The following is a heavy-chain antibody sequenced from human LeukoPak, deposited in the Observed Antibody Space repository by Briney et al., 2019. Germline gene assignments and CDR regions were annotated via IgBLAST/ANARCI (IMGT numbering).Heavy chain of an antibody. CDR2: ISSSSSYI. Sequence: GGSLRLSCAASGFTFSSYRMNWVRQAPGKGLEWVSSISSSSSYIYYADSVKGRFTISRDNAKNSLYLQMNSLRAEDTAVYYCARDQHYYDSSGYSNWFDPWGQGTLVTVSS. CDR3: ARDQHYYDSSGYSNWFDP. CDR1: GFTFSSYR. V-gene: IGHV3-21*01. J-gene: IGHJ5*02. D-gene: IGHD3-22*01.